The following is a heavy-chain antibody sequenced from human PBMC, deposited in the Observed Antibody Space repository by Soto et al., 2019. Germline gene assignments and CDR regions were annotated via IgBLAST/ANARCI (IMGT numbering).Heavy chain of an antibody. J-gene: IGHJ4*02. V-gene: IGHV4-30-4*01. D-gene: IGHD3-22*01. CDR1: GGSISSGDYY. Sequence: PSETLSLTCTVSGGSISSGDYYWSWIRQPPGKGLEWIGYIYYSGSTYYNPSLKSRVTISVDTSKNQFSLKLSSVTAADTAVYYCARENDSSGKYYFDYWGQGTLVTVSS. CDR2: IYYSGST. CDR3: ARENDSSGKYYFDY.